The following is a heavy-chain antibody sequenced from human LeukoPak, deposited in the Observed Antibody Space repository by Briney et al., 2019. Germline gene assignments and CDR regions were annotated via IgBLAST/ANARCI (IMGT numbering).Heavy chain of an antibody. CDR1: GYTFTSYD. CDR2: MNPNSGNT. Sequence: ASVKVSCKASGYTFTSYDINWVRQVTGQGLEWMGWMNPNSGNTGYAQKFQGRVTMTRNTSISTAYMELSSLRSEDTAVYYCARRRGFKAPNAFDIWGQGTMVTVSS. CDR3: ARRRGFKAPNAFDI. D-gene: IGHD6-6*01. J-gene: IGHJ3*02. V-gene: IGHV1-8*01.